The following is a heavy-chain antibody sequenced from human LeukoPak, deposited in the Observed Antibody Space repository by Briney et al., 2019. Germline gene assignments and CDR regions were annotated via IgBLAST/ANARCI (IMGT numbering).Heavy chain of an antibody. D-gene: IGHD3-22*01. CDR3: AKVGVYDSSGYPGLNWFDP. J-gene: IGHJ5*02. CDR1: GFTFSSYA. V-gene: IGHV3-23*01. Sequence: GGSLRLSCAASGFTFSSYAMSWVRQAPGKGLEWVSAISGSGGSTYYADSVKGRFTISRDDSKNTLYLQMNGLRAEDTAVYYCAKVGVYDSSGYPGLNWFDPWGQGILVTVSS. CDR2: ISGSGGST.